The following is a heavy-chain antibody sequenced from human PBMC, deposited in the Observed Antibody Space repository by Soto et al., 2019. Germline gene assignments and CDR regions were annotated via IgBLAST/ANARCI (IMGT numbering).Heavy chain of an antibody. CDR1: GFTFSSYA. V-gene: IGHV3-23*01. D-gene: IGHD3-3*01. J-gene: IGHJ4*02. CDR3: AVTLDYDFWSGYSFRNDY. CDR2: ISGSGGST. Sequence: WGSLRLSCAASGFTFSSYAMSWVRQAPGKGLEWVSAISGSGGSTYYADSVKGRFTISRDNSKNTLYLQMNSLGAEDTAVYYCAVTLDYDFWSGYSFRNDYWGQGTLVTVSS.